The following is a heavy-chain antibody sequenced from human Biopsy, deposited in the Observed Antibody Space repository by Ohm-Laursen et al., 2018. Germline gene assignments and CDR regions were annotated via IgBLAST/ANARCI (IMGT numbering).Heavy chain of an antibody. CDR1: GGSISSDY. D-gene: IGHD2/OR15-2a*01. V-gene: IGHV4-59*01. CDR3: ARATNSTGWPYYYFYGMDV. J-gene: IGHJ6*02. CDR2: IYYSGST. Sequence: GTLSLTCTVSGGSISSDYWSWVRQTPGKGLEWIGYIYYSGSTNYNPSLKSRVTISVDTSKNQFSLRLNSVTATDTAVYYCARATNSTGWPYYYFYGMDVWGQGTTVTVSS.